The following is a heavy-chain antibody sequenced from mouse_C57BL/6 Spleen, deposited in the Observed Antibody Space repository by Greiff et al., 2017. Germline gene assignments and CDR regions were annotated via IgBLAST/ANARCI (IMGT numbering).Heavy chain of an antibody. CDR2: IDPSDSET. CDR1: GYTFTSYW. D-gene: IGHD4-1*01. V-gene: IGHV1-52*01. CDR3: ARANWEGASSYYFDY. J-gene: IGHJ2*01. Sequence: QVQLQQSGAELAKPGASVKLSCKASGYTFTSYWMHWVKQRPIQGLEWIGNIDPSDSETPYNQKFKDKATLTVDKSSSTAYMQLSSLTSEDSAVYYCARANWEGASSYYFDYWGQGTTLTVSS.